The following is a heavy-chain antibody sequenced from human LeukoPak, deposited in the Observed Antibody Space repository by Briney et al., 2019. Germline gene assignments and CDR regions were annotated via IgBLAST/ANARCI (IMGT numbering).Heavy chain of an antibody. Sequence: GGSLRLSCAASKFIFSSDGMHWVRQAPGKGLEWVAFIRYDGGNKYYADSVKGRFTISRDNSKNTLYLQMISLRVEDTAVYYCAKVRSGWYGVDYWGQGTLVTVSS. V-gene: IGHV3-30*02. CDR1: KFIFSSDG. D-gene: IGHD6-19*01. J-gene: IGHJ4*02. CDR2: IRYDGGNK. CDR3: AKVRSGWYGVDY.